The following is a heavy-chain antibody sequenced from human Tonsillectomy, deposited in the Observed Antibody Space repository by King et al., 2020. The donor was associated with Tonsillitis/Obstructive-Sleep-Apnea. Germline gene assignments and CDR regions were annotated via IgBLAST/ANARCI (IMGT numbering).Heavy chain of an antibody. D-gene: IGHD1-7*01. J-gene: IGHJ6*03. V-gene: IGHV1-18*01. CDR2: INVYNGNT. CDR3: ARGGTTASYYYMDV. CDR1: GYTFISYG. Sequence: VQLVQSGAEVKKPGASVKVSCKASGYTFISYGISWVRQAPGQGLEWMGWINVYNGNTNYAQKVKGRVSMTTDTSTSTAYMELRSLRSDDTAVYYCARGGTTASYYYMDVWGKGTTVTVSS.